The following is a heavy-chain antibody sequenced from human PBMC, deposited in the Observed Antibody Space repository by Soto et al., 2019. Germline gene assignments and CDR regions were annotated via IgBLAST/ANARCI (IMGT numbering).Heavy chain of an antibody. Sequence: GVSLRLSCAASGFTFSSYWMSWVRQSPGKGLEWVANIKQDGSEKYYVDSVKGRFTISRDNAKNSLYLQMNSLRAEDTAVYYCESHSAASPGAFDIWGHGTMVTVSS. CDR1: GFTFSSYW. CDR2: IKQDGSEK. D-gene: IGHD6-25*01. V-gene: IGHV3-7*01. CDR3: ESHSAASPGAFDI. J-gene: IGHJ3*02.